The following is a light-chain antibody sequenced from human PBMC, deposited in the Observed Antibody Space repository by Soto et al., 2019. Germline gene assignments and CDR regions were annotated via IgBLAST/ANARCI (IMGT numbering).Light chain of an antibody. CDR3: AAWDDSRNKV. J-gene: IGLJ1*01. CDR2: NNN. V-gene: IGLV1-44*01. Sequence: SVLPQPPSASGTRGQRVTISCSGSNSNIGSNTVNWDQQLPGTAPKLLIYNNNQRPSGVPDRFSGSKSGTSASLAISGLQSEDEADYYCAAWDDSRNKVFGTAPKVTVL. CDR1: NSNIGSNT.